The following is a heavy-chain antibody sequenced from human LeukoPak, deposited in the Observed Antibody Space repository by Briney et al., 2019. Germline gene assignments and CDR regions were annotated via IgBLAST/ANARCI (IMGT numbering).Heavy chain of an antibody. CDR2: IFHSGSS. D-gene: IGHD5-12*01. CDR3: ARQEGYSGYDNFDY. CDR1: GDSISSGDYS. V-gene: IGHV4-30-2*06. Sequence: SQTLSLTCAVSGDSISSGDYSWSWIRQSPGKGLEWIGYIFHSGSSYYTPSLKSRVTISVDRSTNQFSLKLNSVTAADTAVYYCARQEGYSGYDNFDYWGQGTLVTVSS. J-gene: IGHJ4*02.